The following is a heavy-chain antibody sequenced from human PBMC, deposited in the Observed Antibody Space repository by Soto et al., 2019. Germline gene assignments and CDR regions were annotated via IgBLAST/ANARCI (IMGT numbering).Heavy chain of an antibody. CDR3: ARMATSGTLNWFDP. CDR1: GYTFGNND. Sequence: ASVKVSCKASGYTFGNNDISWVRQVTGQGLEWMGWMNPNSGNTGYAQKFQGRVSMTRNTSITTAYLELSSLRSDDTAIYYCARMATSGTLNWFDPWGQGTLVTVS. J-gene: IGHJ5*02. V-gene: IGHV1-8*01. CDR2: MNPNSGNT.